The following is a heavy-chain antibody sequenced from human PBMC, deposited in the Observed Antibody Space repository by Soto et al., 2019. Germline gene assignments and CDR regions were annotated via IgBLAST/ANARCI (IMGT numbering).Heavy chain of an antibody. CDR3: ARDLDIIPPPNWFDP. V-gene: IGHV1-69*08. J-gene: IGHJ5*02. Sequence: QVQLVQSGAEVKKPGSSVKVSCKASGGTFSRYTISWVRQAPGQGLEWMGRIIPILGIANYAQKFQGRVTITADKSTSTAYMELSSLRSEDTAVYYCARDLDIIPPPNWFDPWGQGTLVTVSS. CDR1: GGTFSRYT. D-gene: IGHD3-3*01. CDR2: IIPILGIA.